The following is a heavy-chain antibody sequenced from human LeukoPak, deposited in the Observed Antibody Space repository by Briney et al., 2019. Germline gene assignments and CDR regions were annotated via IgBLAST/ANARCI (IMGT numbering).Heavy chain of an antibody. Sequence: KPSETLSLTCTVSGGSISSGGYYWSWIRQPPGKGLEWIGYIYYSGSTYYNPSLKSRVTISVDTSKNQFSLKLSSVTAADTAVYYCASWLRNYYGSSGLYYFDYWGQGTLVTVSS. CDR3: ASWLRNYYGSSGLYYFDY. V-gene: IGHV4-31*03. J-gene: IGHJ4*02. CDR1: GGSISSGGYY. D-gene: IGHD3-22*01. CDR2: IYYSGST.